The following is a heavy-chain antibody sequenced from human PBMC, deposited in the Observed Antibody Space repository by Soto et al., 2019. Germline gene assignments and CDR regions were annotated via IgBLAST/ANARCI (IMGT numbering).Heavy chain of an antibody. D-gene: IGHD3-16*01. V-gene: IGHV3-13*01. CDR3: TRGADGFDY. Sequence: GGSLRLSCAASGFTFSSYDFHWVRQATGKGLEWVSGIGTVGDIYYAASVRGRFIMSRENAKNSLYLQMNSLRAGDTAVYYCTRGADGFDYWGQGTLVTVS. CDR1: GFTFSSYD. CDR2: IGTVGDI. J-gene: IGHJ4*02.